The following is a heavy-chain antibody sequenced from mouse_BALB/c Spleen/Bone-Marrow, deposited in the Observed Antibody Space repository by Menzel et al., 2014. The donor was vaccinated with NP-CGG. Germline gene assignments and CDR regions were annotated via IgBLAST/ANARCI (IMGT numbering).Heavy chain of an antibody. J-gene: IGHJ2*01. CDR2: INGNGGST. V-gene: IGHV5-6-3*01. CDR1: GFTFSNYG. CDR3: VRGNDVNYGDYFDF. Sequence: EVNVVESGGGLVQPGGSLKLSCAASGFTFSNYGMSWVRQTPDKRLELVATINGNGGSTYYPDSVKGRFTISRDTAKNTRYLQMSSRKSEETAMDYCVRGNDVNYGDYFDFWGQGTTLTGSS. D-gene: IGHD1-1*01.